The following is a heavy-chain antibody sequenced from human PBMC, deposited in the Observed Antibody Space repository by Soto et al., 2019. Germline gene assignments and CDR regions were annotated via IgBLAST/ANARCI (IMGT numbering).Heavy chain of an antibody. D-gene: IGHD2-15*01. J-gene: IGHJ5*02. V-gene: IGHV1-69*01. CDR2: IIPILGTT. CDR1: GGTFISSA. Sequence: QVQLLQSGTELRQPGSSVTISCTPSGGTFISSAFAWVRQAPGGRIEWMGGIIPILGTTKYAEKFLGRVTIRADDSSRTAFLEVSSLTVDDTAVYFCAKKTPHGYSNKAWLDPWGQGTLFTVST. CDR3: AKKTPHGYSNKAWLDP.